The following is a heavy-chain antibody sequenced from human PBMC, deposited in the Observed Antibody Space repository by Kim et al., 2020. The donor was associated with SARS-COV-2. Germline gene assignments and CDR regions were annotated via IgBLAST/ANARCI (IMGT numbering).Heavy chain of an antibody. CDR2: IRGSGGST. CDR3: AKHDRITMIVVVITTGMDV. CDR1: GFTFSSYA. J-gene: IGHJ6*02. D-gene: IGHD3-22*01. V-gene: IGHV3-23*01. Sequence: GGSLRLSCAASGFTFSSYAMIWVRQAPGKGLEWVSAIRGSGGSTYYADRVKGRFTISRDNSKNTLYLQMNSLRAEDTAVYYCAKHDRITMIVVVITTGMDVWGQGTTVTVSS.